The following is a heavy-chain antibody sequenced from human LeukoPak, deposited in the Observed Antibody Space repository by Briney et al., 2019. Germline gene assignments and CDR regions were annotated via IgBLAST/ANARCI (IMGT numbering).Heavy chain of an antibody. CDR1: GGTFSSYA. Sequence: SVKVSCKASGGTFSSYAISWVRQAPGQGLEWMGGIIPIFGTANYAQKFQGRVTITADESTSTAYMELSSLRSEDTAVYYCARDYGDYVYAFDIWGQGTMVTVSS. J-gene: IGHJ3*02. V-gene: IGHV1-69*13. CDR3: ARDYGDYVYAFDI. CDR2: IIPIFGTA. D-gene: IGHD4-17*01.